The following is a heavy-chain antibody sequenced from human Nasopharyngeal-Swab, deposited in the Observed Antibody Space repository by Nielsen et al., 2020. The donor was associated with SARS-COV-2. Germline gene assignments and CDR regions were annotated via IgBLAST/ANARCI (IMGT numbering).Heavy chain of an antibody. CDR3: ARDVNDYWTGYLY. CDR2: IWYDGSTK. J-gene: IGHJ4*02. D-gene: IGHD3/OR15-3a*01. Sequence: VRQAPGKGLEWVAVIWYDGSTKYYTDSVKGRFTISRDNSKNTLHLQMNSLGAEDTAVYYCARDVNDYWTGYLYWGQGALVTVSS. V-gene: IGHV3-33*01.